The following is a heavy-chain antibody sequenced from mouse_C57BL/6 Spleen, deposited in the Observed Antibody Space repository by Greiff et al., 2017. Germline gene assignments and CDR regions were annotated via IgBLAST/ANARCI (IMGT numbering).Heavy chain of an antibody. CDR2: LYPGDGDT. CDR3: ARRYDYEYWYCDV. V-gene: IGHV1-80*01. J-gene: IGHJ1*03. D-gene: IGHD2-4*01. Sequence: VQLQQSGAELVKPGASVTISCKASGYAFSSYWMNWVKQRPGKGLEWIGQLYPGDGDTNYKGKFKGKAKLTAYKSSSTAYMQLSSLTSEDSAVYFCARRYDYEYWYCDVWGTGTTVTVSS. CDR1: GYAFSSYW.